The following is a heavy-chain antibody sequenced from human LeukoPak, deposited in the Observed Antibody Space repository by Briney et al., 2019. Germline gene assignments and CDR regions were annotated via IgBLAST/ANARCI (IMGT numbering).Heavy chain of an antibody. Sequence: SQTLSLTCTVSGGSISSGDYYSSWIRQPPGKGLQRHGYIYYSGSTYYNPSLQSRVTISVDTSKTQYSLKLSSVTAADTAVYYCARYSGWYSSVPIDYWGQGTLVTVSS. D-gene: IGHD6-19*01. J-gene: IGHJ4*02. CDR3: ARYSGWYSSVPIDY. CDR2: IYYSGST. CDR1: GGSISSGDYY. V-gene: IGHV4-30-4*08.